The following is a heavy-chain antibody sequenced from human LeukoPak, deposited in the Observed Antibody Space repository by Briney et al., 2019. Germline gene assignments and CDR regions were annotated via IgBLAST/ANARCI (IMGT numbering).Heavy chain of an antibody. CDR3: ARTGALDTMVRDYYYYMDV. CDR2: ISAYNGNT. CDR1: GYTFTSYY. D-gene: IGHD3-10*01. J-gene: IGHJ6*03. V-gene: IGHV1-18*04. Sequence: ASVKVSCKASGYTFTSYYMHWVRQAPGQGLEWMGWISAYNGNTNYAQKLQGRVTMTTDTSTSTAYMELRSLRSDDTAVYYCARTGALDTMVRDYYYYMDVWGKGTTVTVSS.